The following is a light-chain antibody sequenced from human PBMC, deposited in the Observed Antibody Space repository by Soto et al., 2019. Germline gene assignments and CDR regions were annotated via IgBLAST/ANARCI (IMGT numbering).Light chain of an antibody. J-gene: IGKJ1*01. Sequence: DIHMTQSPSSLSASVVDRVTITCRASQNINTYLNWYQQKPGKALKLLIYGTSSLQSGVPSRFSGSGSGTDFTLTISSLQPEDFATYYCQQSYTTPRTFGQGTKVDIK. V-gene: IGKV1-39*01. CDR2: GTS. CDR1: QNINTY. CDR3: QQSYTTPRT.